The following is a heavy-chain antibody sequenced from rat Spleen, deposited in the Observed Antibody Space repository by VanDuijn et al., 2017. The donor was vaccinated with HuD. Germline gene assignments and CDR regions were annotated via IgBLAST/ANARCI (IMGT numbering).Heavy chain of an antibody. V-gene: IGHV2-15*01. CDR1: GFSLISYA. CDR3: ARGWDDYYFDF. J-gene: IGHJ2*01. Sequence: QVQLKESGPGLVQPSQTLSLTCTVSGFSLISYAVNWVRQPPGKGLEWMGVIWAARGATEYNSSLKSRLTITRDTSKSQVFLKLNSLQTTDTATYFCARGWDDYYFDFWGQGVMVTVSS. D-gene: IGHD4-6*01. CDR2: IWAARGAT.